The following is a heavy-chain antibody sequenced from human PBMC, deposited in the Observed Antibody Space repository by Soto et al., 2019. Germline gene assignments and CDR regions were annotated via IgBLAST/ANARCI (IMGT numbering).Heavy chain of an antibody. Sequence: GASVKVSCKASGYTFTSYGISWVRQAPGQGLEWMGWISAYNGNTNYAQKLQGRVTMTTDTSTSTAYMELRSLRSDDTAVYYCARDGWFGELLSSYYYYYGMDVWGQGTTVTVSS. V-gene: IGHV1-18*01. J-gene: IGHJ6*02. D-gene: IGHD3-10*01. CDR2: ISAYNGNT. CDR1: GYTFTSYG. CDR3: ARDGWFGELLSSYYYYYGMDV.